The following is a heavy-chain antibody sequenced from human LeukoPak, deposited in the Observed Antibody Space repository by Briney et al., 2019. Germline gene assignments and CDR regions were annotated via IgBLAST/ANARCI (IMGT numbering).Heavy chain of an antibody. CDR1: GYSFSTYG. D-gene: IGHD6-13*01. CDR3: ARGSSRRWCDDGFDI. V-gene: IGHV1-8*01. Sequence: ASVTVSCKASGYSFSTYGFSWVRQAPGRGLEWMGCINPNSGSTNYTQKFQGRVTMTKDTSISTSYMELSSLRCEDTAVYYCARGSSRRWCDDGFDIWGRGTLVTVS. CDR2: INPNSGST. J-gene: IGHJ3*02.